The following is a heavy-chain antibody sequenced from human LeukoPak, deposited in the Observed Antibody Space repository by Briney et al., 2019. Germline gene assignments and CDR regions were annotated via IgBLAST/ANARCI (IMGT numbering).Heavy chain of an antibody. D-gene: IGHD3-10*02. J-gene: IGHJ6*04. CDR1: EFSVGSNY. CDR3: AELGITMIGGV. CDR2: ISSSGGTI. Sequence: GGSLRLSCAASEFSVGSNYMTWVRQAPGKGLEWVSYISSSGGTIYHADSVKGRFTISRDNAKNSLYLQMNSLRAEDTAVYYCAELGITMIGGVWGKGTTVTISS. V-gene: IGHV3-48*03.